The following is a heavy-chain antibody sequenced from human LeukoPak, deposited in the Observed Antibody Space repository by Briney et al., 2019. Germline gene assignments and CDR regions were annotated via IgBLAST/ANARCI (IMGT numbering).Heavy chain of an antibody. CDR2: ISDSGGST. CDR1: GFTFSRYA. CDR3: AKGSAASRPYYFDY. V-gene: IGHV3-23*01. D-gene: IGHD6-25*01. Sequence: GGSLRLSCEASGFTFSRYAMSWVRQAPGKGLEWVSAISDSGGSTYYADSVKGRLTISRDNSKNMLYLQMNSLRVEDTAVYYCAKGSAASRPYYFDYWGQGTLVTVSS. J-gene: IGHJ4*02.